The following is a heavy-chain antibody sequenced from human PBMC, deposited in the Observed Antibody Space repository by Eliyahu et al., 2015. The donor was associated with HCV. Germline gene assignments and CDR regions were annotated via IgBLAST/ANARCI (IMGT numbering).Heavy chain of an antibody. V-gene: IGHV5-51*01. CDR2: IYPDDSRT. J-gene: IGHJ3*02. CDR1: GYSIYGYW. D-gene: IGHD1-26*01. CDR3: ARLGAEGGREAYDI. Sequence: EVQLVQSGAEVXKPGESLRISCRPSGYSIYGYWILWVRQMPGEGLEWMGLIYPDDSRTTYSPSFQGHVTMSVDKSISTAYLQWTSLKASDTAMYYCARLGAEGGREAYDIWGQGTMVIVSS.